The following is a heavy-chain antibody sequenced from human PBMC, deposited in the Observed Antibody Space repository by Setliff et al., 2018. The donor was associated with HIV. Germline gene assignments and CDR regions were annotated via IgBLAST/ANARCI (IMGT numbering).Heavy chain of an antibody. Sequence: GGSLRLSCAASGFTFSNSGMHWVRQAPGKGLEWVTFIRYDESDKDYADSVKGRFTISRDNSKNTLYLQMNRLRSEDTAVYYCARPGIAAYGMDVWGQGTTVTVSS. D-gene: IGHD6-13*01. V-gene: IGHV3-30*02. J-gene: IGHJ6*02. CDR2: IRYDESDK. CDR1: GFTFSNSG. CDR3: ARPGIAAYGMDV.